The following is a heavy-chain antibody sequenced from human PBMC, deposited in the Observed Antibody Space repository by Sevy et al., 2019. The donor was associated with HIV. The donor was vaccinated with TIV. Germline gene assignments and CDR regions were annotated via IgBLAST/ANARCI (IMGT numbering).Heavy chain of an antibody. CDR1: GFTCSKYS. D-gene: IGHD6-13*01. Sequence: GGSLRLSCAASGFTCSKYSMSWVRQPPGKGLEGVSTLSFGCGEINYADSVKGRFTISRDNSKNSLYQQMNNLTAEDSAVYYCAREGYTKAHDYWRQGTLVTASS. CDR3: AREGYTKAHDY. CDR2: LSFGCGEI. J-gene: IGHJ4*02. V-gene: IGHV3-23*01.